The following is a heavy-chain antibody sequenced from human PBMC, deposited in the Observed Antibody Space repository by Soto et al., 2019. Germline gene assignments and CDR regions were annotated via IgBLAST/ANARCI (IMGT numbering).Heavy chain of an antibody. J-gene: IGHJ4*02. CDR3: AREVEVHTPVFGF. V-gene: IGHV1-69*01. Sequence: QVQLVQSGAEVKRPGSSVKVSCKASGGTFNNYAVNWVRQAPGQGLEWMGDISPMFGKANYAQKFQGRVKITGDDSTATAYWELSSRRAEETALYDCAREVEVHTPVFGFWGQGSVVTVSS. CDR1: GGTFNNYA. D-gene: IGHD3-10*01. CDR2: ISPMFGKA.